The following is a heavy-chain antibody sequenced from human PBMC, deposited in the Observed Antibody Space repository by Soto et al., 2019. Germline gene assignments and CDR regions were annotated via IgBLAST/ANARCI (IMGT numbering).Heavy chain of an antibody. Sequence: SQTLSLTCAISGDGVSSNSAAWNWIRQSPSRGLEWLGRTYYRSKWYNDYAVSVKSRITINPDTSKNQFSLQLNSVTPEDTAVYYCARDLTIVVGSYYGMAVWGQGTTVTFSS. V-gene: IGHV6-1*01. J-gene: IGHJ6*02. CDR3: ARDLTIVVGSYYGMAV. CDR1: GDGVSSNSAA. D-gene: IGHD3-22*01. CDR2: TYYRSKWYN.